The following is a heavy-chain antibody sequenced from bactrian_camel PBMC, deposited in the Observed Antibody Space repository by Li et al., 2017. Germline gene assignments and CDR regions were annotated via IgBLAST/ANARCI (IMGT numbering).Heavy chain of an antibody. CDR1: GFPFIFYY. Sequence: VQLVESGGGLVDAGGSLRLSCAASGFPFIFYYMYWVRQAPGKGIEWVSTISRGGDTKSYADSVKGRFTISRDNAKHTLYLRMNSLKPEDTAMYYCAAGPYDPILCGRYDYWGQGTQVTVS. CDR3: AAGPYDPILCGRYDY. D-gene: IGHD2*01. V-gene: IGHV3S42*01. J-gene: IGHJ4*01. CDR2: ISRGGDTK.